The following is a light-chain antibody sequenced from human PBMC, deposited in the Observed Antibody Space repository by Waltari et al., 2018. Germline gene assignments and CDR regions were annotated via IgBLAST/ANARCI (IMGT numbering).Light chain of an antibody. V-gene: IGLV1-47*01. J-gene: IGLJ1*01. CDR1: NSNIGSNY. CDR3: AAWDDSLSARFV. CDR2: RNS. Sequence: QSVLTQPPSASGPPGQRVTISCSGSNSNIGSNYVYWYQKLPGTAPKLLRYRNSRRPSGVPDRFSGSNAGTSSSLASSGLRSEDESDYYCAAWDDSLSARFVFGTGTKVTVL.